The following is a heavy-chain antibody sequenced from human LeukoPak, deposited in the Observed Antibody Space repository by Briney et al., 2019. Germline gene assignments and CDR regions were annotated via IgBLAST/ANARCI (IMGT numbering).Heavy chain of an antibody. CDR1: GGTFSSYA. J-gene: IGHJ4*02. CDR2: IIPILGIA. CDR3: ASWGDGPY. D-gene: IGHD3-16*01. Sequence: SVKVSCNAAGGTFSSYAISWVRQAPGQGLEWMGRIIPILGIANYAQKFQGRVTITADKSTSTAYMELSSLRSEDTAVYYCASWGDGPYWGQGTLVTVSS. V-gene: IGHV1-69*04.